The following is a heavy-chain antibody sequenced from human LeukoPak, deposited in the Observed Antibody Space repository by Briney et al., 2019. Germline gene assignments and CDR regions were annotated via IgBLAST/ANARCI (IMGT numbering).Heavy chain of an antibody. CDR3: ARDRRYDFWSGEWEGHYYYMDV. CDR2: IYTSGRT. J-gene: IGHJ6*03. CDR1: GGSISCGSYY. Sequence: SETLSLTCTVSGGSISCGSYYWSWIRQPAGKGLGWIGRIYTSGRTNYNPSLKSRVTISVDTSKNQFSLKLSSVTAADTAVYYCARDRRYDFWSGEWEGHYYYMDVWGKGTTVTVSS. D-gene: IGHD3-3*01. V-gene: IGHV4-61*02.